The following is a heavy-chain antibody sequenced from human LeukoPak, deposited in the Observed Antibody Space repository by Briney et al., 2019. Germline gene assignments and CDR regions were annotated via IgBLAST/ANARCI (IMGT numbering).Heavy chain of an antibody. CDR2: IQYDGRNK. Sequence: PGGSLRLSFAASTFAFSNYGMHWVRQAPGKGLEWVAFIQYDGRNKYYADSVKGRFTISRDNSKNTLYLQMNSLRAEDTAVFYCAKDGVILAPGIYWYMDVWGRGTTVTVSS. V-gene: IGHV3-30*02. CDR3: AKDGVILAPGIYWYMDV. J-gene: IGHJ6*03. CDR1: TFAFSNYG. D-gene: IGHD3-16*02.